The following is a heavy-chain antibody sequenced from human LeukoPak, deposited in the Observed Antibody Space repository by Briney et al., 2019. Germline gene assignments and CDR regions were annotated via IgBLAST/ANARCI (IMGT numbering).Heavy chain of an antibody. V-gene: IGHV3-30*18. D-gene: IGHD3-10*01. CDR1: GFTFSSYG. J-gene: IGHJ3*02. CDR3: AKDGRILWFGELWGEACDI. CDR2: ISYGGSNK. Sequence: PGVSLSLSCAASGFTFSSYGMHWLRQAPGKGLEWVAVISYGGSNKYYAVSVRGRFTIYRDNSKNTLYLQMNSLRGEDTVVYNCAKDGRILWFGELWGEACDIWGQGTMVTVSS.